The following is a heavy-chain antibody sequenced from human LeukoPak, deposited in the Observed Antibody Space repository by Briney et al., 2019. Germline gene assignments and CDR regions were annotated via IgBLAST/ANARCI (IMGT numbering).Heavy chain of an antibody. CDR2: IKQDGSEK. J-gene: IGHJ6*02. V-gene: IGHV3-7*01. D-gene: IGHD3/OR15-3a*01. CDR3: AREFGPGSRYYGMDV. CDR1: GFTFSSYW. Sequence: GGSLRLSCAASGFTFSSYWMSWVRQAPGKGLEWVANIKQDGSEKYYVDSVKGRFTISRDNAKNSLYLQMNSLRAEDTAVYYCAREFGPGSRYYGMDVWGQGTTVTVSS.